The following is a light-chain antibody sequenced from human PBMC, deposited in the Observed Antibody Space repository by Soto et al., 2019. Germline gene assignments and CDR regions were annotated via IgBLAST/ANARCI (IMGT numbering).Light chain of an antibody. J-gene: IGKJ5*01. CDR1: QSLLHRDGKTY. V-gene: IGKV2D-29*01. Sequence: DIVLTQTPLSLSVSPGQPASISCKSSQSLLHRDGKTYLYWYLQKPGQPPQLLIYEVSNRIPGVPDTFSGSGAGTYFTLKISRVAAEDVGVYYCIQSIHLPITFGQGTRLDIK. CDR3: IQSIHLPIT. CDR2: EVS.